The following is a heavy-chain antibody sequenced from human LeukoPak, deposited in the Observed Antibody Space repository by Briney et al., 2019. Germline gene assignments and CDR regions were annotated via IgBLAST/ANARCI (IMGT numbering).Heavy chain of an antibody. V-gene: IGHV4-59*01. J-gene: IGHJ5*02. Sequence: SETLSLTCTVSGGSISSYYWSWLRQPPGKGLEWIGYIYYSGSTNYNPSLKSRVTISVDTSKNQFSLKLSSVTAADTAVYYCARGGSITIFGVVWTRFDPWGQGTLVTVSS. CDR2: IYYSGST. CDR1: GGSISSYY. CDR3: ARGGSITIFGVVWTRFDP. D-gene: IGHD3-3*01.